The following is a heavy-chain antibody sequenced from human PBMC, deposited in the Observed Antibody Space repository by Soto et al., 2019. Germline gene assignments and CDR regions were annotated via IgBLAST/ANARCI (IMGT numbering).Heavy chain of an antibody. Sequence: GPSVKVSCKASGYTFTGYYMHWVRQAPGQGLEWMGWINPNSGGTNYAQKFQGWVTMTRDTSISTAYMELSRLRSDDTAVYYCAREGRGSDFWSGYYDYYYMDVWGKGTTVTVSS. J-gene: IGHJ6*03. CDR2: INPNSGGT. CDR3: AREGRGSDFWSGYYDYYYMDV. V-gene: IGHV1-2*04. D-gene: IGHD3-3*01. CDR1: GYTFTGYY.